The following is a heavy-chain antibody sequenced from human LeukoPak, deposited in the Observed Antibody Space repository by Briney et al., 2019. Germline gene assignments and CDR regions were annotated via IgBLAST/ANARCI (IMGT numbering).Heavy chain of an antibody. J-gene: IGHJ4*02. CDR1: GGSISSGGYY. V-gene: IGHV4-30-2*01. CDR3: ARERGLPSYSSSFSMYFDY. CDR2: IYHSGST. Sequence: SETLSLTCTVSGGSISSGGYYWSWIRQPPGKGLEWIGYIYHSGSTHYNPSLKSRVTISVDRSKNQFSLKLSSVTAADTAVYYCARERGLPSYSSSFSMYFDYWGQGTLVTVSS. D-gene: IGHD6-13*01.